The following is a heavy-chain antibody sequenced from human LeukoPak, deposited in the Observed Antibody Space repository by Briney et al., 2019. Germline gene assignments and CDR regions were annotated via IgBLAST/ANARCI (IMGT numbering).Heavy chain of an antibody. Sequence: SVKVSCKASGGTFSSYAISWVRQAPGQGLEWMGRIIPTFGTANYAQKFQGRVTITTDESTSTAYMELSSLRSEDTAVYYCARSLVFGVVINYFDYWGQGTLVTVSS. D-gene: IGHD3-3*01. CDR3: ARSLVFGVVINYFDY. J-gene: IGHJ4*02. CDR1: GGTFSSYA. V-gene: IGHV1-69*05. CDR2: IIPTFGTA.